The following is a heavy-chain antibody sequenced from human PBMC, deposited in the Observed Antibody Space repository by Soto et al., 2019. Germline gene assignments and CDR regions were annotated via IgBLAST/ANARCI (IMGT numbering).Heavy chain of an antibody. D-gene: IGHD3-16*01. CDR1: GGSFIGYY. CDR2: INHSGST. J-gene: IGHJ6*02. Sequence: SETLSLTCAVYGGSFIGYYWIFIRQPPGKGLEWIGEINHSGSTNYNPSLKSRVTISVDTSKNQFSLKLSSVTAADTAVYYCARGLRTSYGMDVWGQGTTVTVSS. CDR3: ARGLRTSYGMDV. V-gene: IGHV4-34*01.